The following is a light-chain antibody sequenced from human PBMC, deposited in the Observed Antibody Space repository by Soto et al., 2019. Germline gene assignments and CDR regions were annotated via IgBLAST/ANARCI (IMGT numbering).Light chain of an antibody. V-gene: IGKV3-11*01. J-gene: IGKJ4*01. CDR3: QQRPTWPLT. Sequence: EIVLTQSPATLSLSPGERATLSCRASQSVGTFLAWYQQRPGQAPRLLIYGASNRATDIPARFSGSGSGTDFSLATSRPETERSAVYYCQQRPTWPLTFGGGTKVEFK. CDR1: QSVGTF. CDR2: GAS.